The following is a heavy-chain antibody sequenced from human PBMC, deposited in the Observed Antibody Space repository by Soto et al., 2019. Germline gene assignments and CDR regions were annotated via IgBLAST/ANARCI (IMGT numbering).Heavy chain of an antibody. D-gene: IGHD2-15*01. CDR1: GFTFSSYG. J-gene: IGHJ4*02. CDR2: IWYDGSNK. V-gene: IGHV3-33*01. CDR3: AREGTYCSGGSCYPHFDY. Sequence: QVQLVESGGGVVQPGRSLRLSCAASGFTFSSYGMHWVRQAPGKGLEWVAVIWYDGSNKYYAESVKGRFTISRDNSKNTLYLKMNSLRAEDTDVYYCAREGTYCSGGSCYPHFDYWGQGTLVTVSS.